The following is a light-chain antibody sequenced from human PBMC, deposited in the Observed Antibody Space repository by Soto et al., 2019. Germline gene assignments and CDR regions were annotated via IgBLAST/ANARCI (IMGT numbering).Light chain of an antibody. Sequence: DVVMTQSPLSLPVTLGQPASISCRSSQSLVYSDGNTYLSWFQQRPGQSPRRLIYKVSKRDSGVPDRFSGSESGTNFTLTISSVEAEDVGVYYCMQATQWPFTFGQGTRLEMK. J-gene: IGKJ5*01. CDR2: KVS. CDR1: QSLVYSDGNTY. CDR3: MQATQWPFT. V-gene: IGKV2-30*01.